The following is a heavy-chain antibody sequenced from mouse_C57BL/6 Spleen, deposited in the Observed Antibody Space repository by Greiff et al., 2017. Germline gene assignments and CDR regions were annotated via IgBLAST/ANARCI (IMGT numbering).Heavy chain of an antibody. CDR2: INPNNGGT. CDR1: GYTFTDYY. CDR3: ARWKAPYSDYVD. D-gene: IGHD2-13*01. V-gene: IGHV1-26*01. J-gene: IGHJ2*01. Sequence: EVQLQQSGPELVKPGASVKISCKASGYTFTDYYMNWVKQSHGKSLEWIGDINPNNGGTSYNQKFKGKATLTVDKSSSTAYMELRSLTSEDSAVYYCARWKAPYSDYVDWGQGTTLTVSS.